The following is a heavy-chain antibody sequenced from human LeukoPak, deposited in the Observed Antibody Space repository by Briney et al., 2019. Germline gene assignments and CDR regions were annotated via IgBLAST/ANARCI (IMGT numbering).Heavy chain of an antibody. D-gene: IGHD3-10*01. V-gene: IGHV4-30-2*01. Sequence: KPSETLSLTCTVSGGSISSGGYYWSWIRQPPGKGLEWIGYIYHSGSTYYNPSLKSRVTISVDRSKNQFSLKLSSVTAADTAVYYCARADYGSGSLSRQLHAFDIWGQGTMVTVSS. J-gene: IGHJ3*02. CDR3: ARADYGSGSLSRQLHAFDI. CDR2: IYHSGST. CDR1: GGSISSGGYY.